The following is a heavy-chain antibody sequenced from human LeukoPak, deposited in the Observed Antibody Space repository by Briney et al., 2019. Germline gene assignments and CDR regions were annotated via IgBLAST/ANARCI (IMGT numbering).Heavy chain of an antibody. V-gene: IGHV4-61*01. CDR3: ARDTIT. D-gene: IGHD3-10*01. CDR2: IYYSGST. Sequence: PSETLSLTCTVSGGSISSSSYYWGWIRQPPGKGLEWIGYIYYSGSTNYNPSLKSRVTISVDTSKNQFSLKLSSVTAADTAVYYCARDTITWGQGTLVTVSS. CDR1: GGSISSSSYY. J-gene: IGHJ4*02.